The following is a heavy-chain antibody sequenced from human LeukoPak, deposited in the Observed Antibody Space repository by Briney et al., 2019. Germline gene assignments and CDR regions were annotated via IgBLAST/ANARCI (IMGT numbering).Heavy chain of an antibody. CDR3: ARALPETRIVGATGPHDY. V-gene: IGHV4-4*07. D-gene: IGHD1-26*01. CDR2: IYTSGST. CDR1: GGSISSYY. J-gene: IGHJ4*02. Sequence: PSETLSLTCTVSGGSISSYYWSWIRQPAGKGLEWIGRIYTSGSTNYNPSLKSRVTMSVDTSKNQFSLKLSSVTAADTAVYYCARALPETRIVGATGPHDYWGQGTLVTVSS.